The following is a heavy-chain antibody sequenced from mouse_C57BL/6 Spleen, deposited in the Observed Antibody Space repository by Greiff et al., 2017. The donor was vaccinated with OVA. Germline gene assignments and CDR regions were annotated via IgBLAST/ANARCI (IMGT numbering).Heavy chain of an antibody. CDR1: GFTFSDYG. D-gene: IGHD2-5*01. CDR2: ISSGSSTI. V-gene: IGHV5-17*01. CDR3: ARMGSNYGSWFAY. Sequence: EVQLVESGGGLVKPGGSLKLSCAASGFTFSDYGMHWVRQAPEKGLEWVAYISSGSSTIYYADTVKGRFTISRDNAKNTLFLQMTSLRSEDTAMYYCARMGSNYGSWFAYWGQGTLVTVSA. J-gene: IGHJ3*01.